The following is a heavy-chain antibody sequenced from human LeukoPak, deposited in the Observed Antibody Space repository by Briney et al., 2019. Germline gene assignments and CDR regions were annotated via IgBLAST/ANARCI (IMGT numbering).Heavy chain of an antibody. CDR3: AKMASYYYDH. Sequence: GGSLRLSCAASGFTFSNYAMAWVRQAPGKGLEWVSSISDSGDRTYYPDSVKGRLTISRDNNKNTLYLRMNSLRAEDTAVYYCAKMASYYYDHWGQGTLITVSS. J-gene: IGHJ4*02. V-gene: IGHV3-23*01. CDR1: GFTFSNYA. D-gene: IGHD5-24*01. CDR2: ISDSGDRT.